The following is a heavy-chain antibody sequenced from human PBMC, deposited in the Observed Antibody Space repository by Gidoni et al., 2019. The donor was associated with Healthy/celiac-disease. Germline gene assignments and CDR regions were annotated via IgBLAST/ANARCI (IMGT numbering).Heavy chain of an antibody. CDR1: GGSFSGYY. V-gene: IGHV4-34*01. CDR3: ARVPLGGGSEPVDY. D-gene: IGHD2-15*01. CDR2: INHSGST. J-gene: IGHJ4*02. Sequence: QVQLQQWGAGLLKPSETLSLTCAVYGGSFSGYYWSWIRQPPGKGLEWIGAINHSGSTNYNPSLKSRVTISVDTSKNQFSLKLSSVTAADTAVYYCARVPLGGGSEPVDYWGQGTLVTVSS.